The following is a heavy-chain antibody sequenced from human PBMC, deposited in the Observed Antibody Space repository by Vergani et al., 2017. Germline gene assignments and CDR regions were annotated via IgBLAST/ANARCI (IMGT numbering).Heavy chain of an antibody. J-gene: IGHJ2*01. Sequence: EVQLVESGGGLVQPGGSLRLSCAASGFTFSSYDMHWVRQATGKGLEWVSAIGTAGDTYYPGSVKGRFTISRENAKNSLYLQMNSLRAGDTAVYYCARDKPREGGYNSRGYFDLWGRGTLVTVSS. CDR1: GFTFSSYD. CDR2: IGTAGDT. V-gene: IGHV3-13*01. D-gene: IGHD5-24*01. CDR3: ARDKPREGGYNSRGYFDL.